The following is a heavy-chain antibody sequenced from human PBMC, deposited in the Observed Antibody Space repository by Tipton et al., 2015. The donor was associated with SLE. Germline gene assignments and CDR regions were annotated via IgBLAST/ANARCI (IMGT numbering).Heavy chain of an antibody. D-gene: IGHD3-16*01. CDR3: ARDVGGGHAFDI. CDR1: GGSISSSSYY. J-gene: IGHJ3*02. V-gene: IGHV4-39*07. Sequence: LRLSCTVSGGSISSSSYYWGWIRQPPGKGLEWIGSIYYSGSTYYNPSLKSRVTISVDTSKNQFSLKLNSVTAADTAVYYCARDVGGGHAFDIWGQGTMVTVSS. CDR2: IYYSGST.